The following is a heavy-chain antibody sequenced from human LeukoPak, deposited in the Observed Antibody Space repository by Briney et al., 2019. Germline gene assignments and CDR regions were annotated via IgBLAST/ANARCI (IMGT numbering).Heavy chain of an antibody. V-gene: IGHV4-34*01. CDR2: INHSGST. J-gene: IGHJ5*02. D-gene: IGHD6-13*01. CDR3: AREISIAAAGTQRTGLSWFDP. Sequence: SETLSLTCAVYGGSFSGYYWSWIRQPPGKGLEWIGEINHSGSTNYNPSLKSRVTISVDTSKNQFSLKLSSVTAADTAVYYCAREISIAAAGTQRTGLSWFDPWGQGTLVTVSS. CDR1: GGSFSGYY.